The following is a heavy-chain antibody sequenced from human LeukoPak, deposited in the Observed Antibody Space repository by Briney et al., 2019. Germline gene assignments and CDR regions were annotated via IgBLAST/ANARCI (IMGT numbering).Heavy chain of an antibody. CDR2: ISTYNGNT. CDR3: ARDTVGDY. D-gene: IGHD4-17*01. V-gene: IGHV1-18*01. CDR1: GYTFTNFG. Sequence: GASVKVSCRASGYTFTNFGINWVRQAPGQGLEWMGWISTYNGNTNYAQKLQGRVAMTTDTSTSTAYMELRSLRSDDSAVYYCARDTVGDYWGQGTLVTVSS. J-gene: IGHJ4*02.